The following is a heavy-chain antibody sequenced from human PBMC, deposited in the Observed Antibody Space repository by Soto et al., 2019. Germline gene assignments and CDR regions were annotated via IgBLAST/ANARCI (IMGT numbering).Heavy chain of an antibody. CDR1: GGSCSGYY. CDR3: ARRTTGTKEAFDY. V-gene: IGHV4-34*01. Sequence: SETLSLTCAVYGGSCSGYYWTWIRQPPGTGLEWIGEINHSGSTNYNPSLKSRVTISVDTSKNQFSLKLSSVTAADTAVYYCARRTTGTKEAFDYWGQGTLVTVSS. J-gene: IGHJ4*02. CDR2: INHSGST. D-gene: IGHD1-1*01.